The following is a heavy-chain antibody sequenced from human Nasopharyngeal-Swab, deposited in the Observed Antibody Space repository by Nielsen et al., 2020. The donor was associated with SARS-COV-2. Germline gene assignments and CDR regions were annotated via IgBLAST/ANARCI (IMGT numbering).Heavy chain of an antibody. V-gene: IGHV3-53*01. D-gene: IGHD3-9*01. CDR2: IYSGGST. CDR3: ARLGLRYSADAFDI. J-gene: IGHJ3*02. Sequence: LKISCAASGFTVSSNYMSWVRQAPGKGLEWVSVIYSGGSTYYADSVKGRFTISRDNSKNTLYLQMNSLRAEDTAVYYCARLGLRYSADAFDIWGQGTMVTVSS. CDR1: GFTVSSNY.